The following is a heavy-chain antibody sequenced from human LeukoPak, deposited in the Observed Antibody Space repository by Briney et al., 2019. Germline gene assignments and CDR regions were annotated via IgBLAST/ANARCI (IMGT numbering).Heavy chain of an antibody. CDR3: ARDPYSSSWSYGMDV. V-gene: IGHV3-21*01. Sequence: KTGGSLRFSCAASGFTFSSYSMNWVRQAPGKGLEWVSSISSSSSYIYYADSVKGRFTISRDNAKNSLYLQINSLRAEDTAVYYCARDPYSSSWSYGMDVWGQGTTVTVSS. CDR1: GFTFSSYS. J-gene: IGHJ6*02. D-gene: IGHD6-13*01. CDR2: ISSSSSYI.